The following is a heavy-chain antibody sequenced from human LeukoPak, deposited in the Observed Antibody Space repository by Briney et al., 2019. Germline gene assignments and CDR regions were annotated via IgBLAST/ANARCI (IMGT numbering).Heavy chain of an antibody. CDR3: ARNLGRDFWSGYYYY. J-gene: IGHJ4*02. Sequence: GESLKISCKGSGYSFTSYWIGWVRQMPGKGLEWRGIIYPGDADTRHSPSFQGQVTISDDKSISTAYLQWSSLKASDTAMYYCARNLGRDFWSGYYYYWGQGTLVTVSS. CDR2: IYPGDADT. D-gene: IGHD3-3*01. CDR1: GYSFTSYW. V-gene: IGHV5-51*01.